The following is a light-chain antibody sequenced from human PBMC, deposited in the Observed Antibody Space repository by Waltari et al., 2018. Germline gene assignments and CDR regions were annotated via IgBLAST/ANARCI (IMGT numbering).Light chain of an antibody. V-gene: IGKV1-5*03. Sequence: TCRARRDISTKLAWYQQKPGRAPKLLIYKASSLESGVPARFSGSGSGTEFTLTISTLQPDDFATYYCQEYVDDLWTFGQGTKVEIK. CDR1: RDISTK. CDR3: QEYVDDLWT. CDR2: KAS. J-gene: IGKJ1*01.